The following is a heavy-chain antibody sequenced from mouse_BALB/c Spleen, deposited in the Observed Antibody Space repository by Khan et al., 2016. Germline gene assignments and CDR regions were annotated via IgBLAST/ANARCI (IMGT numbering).Heavy chain of an antibody. CDR1: GFNITDSY. J-gene: IGHJ3*01. CDR2: IDPADDNT. V-gene: IGHV14-3*02. D-gene: IGHD2-4*01. CDR3: ARGGYDYGFAY. Sequence: VQLQQSGAELVKPGASVKLSCTASGFNITDSYMHWVKQRPEQGLEWIGRIDPADDNTRYDPKFQGKATITADTSSNTAYLQLSSLTSEDTAVYYCARGGYDYGFAYWGQGTLVTVAA.